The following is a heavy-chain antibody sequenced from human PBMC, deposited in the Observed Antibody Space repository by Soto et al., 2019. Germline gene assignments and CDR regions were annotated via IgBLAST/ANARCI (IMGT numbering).Heavy chain of an antibody. V-gene: IGHV1-2*04. Sequence: QVQLVQSGAEVKKPGASVKVSCKASGYTFTGYYMHWVRQAPGQGLEWMGWINPNSGGTNYAQKFQGWVTMTRATSISTAYMELSRLRSDDTAVYYCARGGAVASSVYYYYGMDVWGQGTTVTVSS. CDR3: ARGGAVASSVYYYYGMDV. CDR2: INPNSGGT. D-gene: IGHD6-19*01. J-gene: IGHJ6*02. CDR1: GYTFTGYY.